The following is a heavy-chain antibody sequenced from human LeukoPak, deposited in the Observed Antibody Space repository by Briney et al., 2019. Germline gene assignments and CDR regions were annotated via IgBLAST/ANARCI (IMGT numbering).Heavy chain of an antibody. CDR3: AKDGSIDN. CDR1: GFSLSNYW. J-gene: IGHJ4*02. Sequence: AGGSLRLSCGVSGFSLSNYWMTWVRQAPGKGLEWLGSVKEDGSERYHVDSLKGRFTISRDNSKNTLYLQMNSLRAEDTAVYYCAKDGSIDNWGQGTLVTVSS. CDR2: VKEDGSER. V-gene: IGHV3-7*05. D-gene: IGHD2-15*01.